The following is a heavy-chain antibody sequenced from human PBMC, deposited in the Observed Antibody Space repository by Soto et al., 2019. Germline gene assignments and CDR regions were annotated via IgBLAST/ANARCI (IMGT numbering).Heavy chain of an antibody. CDR3: ARTHSGSYYSVFNY. D-gene: IGHD1-26*01. CDR2: IYYTGVT. J-gene: IGHJ4*02. V-gene: IGHV4-30-4*01. CDR1: GGSINSGDYY. Sequence: SETLSLTCTVSGGSINSGDYYWSWIRQPPGKGLEWIGHIYYTGVTYNPSLKSRVTISVDPSKNQFSLMLTAVTAADTAVYYCARTHSGSYYSVFNYWGRGSLVTVSS.